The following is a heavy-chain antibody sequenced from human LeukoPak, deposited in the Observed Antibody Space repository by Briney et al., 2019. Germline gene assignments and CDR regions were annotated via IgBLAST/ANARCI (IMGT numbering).Heavy chain of an antibody. D-gene: IGHD2-2*01. CDR1: GFTFSSYS. V-gene: IGHV3-21*01. Sequence: GGSLRLSCAAFGFTFSSYSMNWVRQAPGKGLEWVSSISSSSSYIYYADSVKGRFTISRDNAKNSLYLQMNSLRAEDTAVYYCARGPCLGYCSSTGPSGYYYYGMDVWGQGTTVTVSS. CDR3: ARGPCLGYCSSTGPSGYYYYGMDV. CDR2: ISSSSSYI. J-gene: IGHJ6*02.